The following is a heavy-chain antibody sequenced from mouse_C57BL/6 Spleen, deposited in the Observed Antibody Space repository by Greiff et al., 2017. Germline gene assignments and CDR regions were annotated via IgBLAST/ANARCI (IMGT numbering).Heavy chain of an antibody. CDR1: GYTFTSYW. CDR3: ARVHYYGSSYLFDY. CDR2: IYPGSGST. Sequence: VQLQQSGAELVKPGASVKMSCKASGYTFTSYWITWVKQRPGQGLEWIGDIYPGSGSTNYNEKFKSKATLTVDTSSSTAYMQLSSLTSEDSAVYYCARVHYYGSSYLFDYWGQGTTLTVSS. D-gene: IGHD1-1*01. V-gene: IGHV1-55*01. J-gene: IGHJ2*01.